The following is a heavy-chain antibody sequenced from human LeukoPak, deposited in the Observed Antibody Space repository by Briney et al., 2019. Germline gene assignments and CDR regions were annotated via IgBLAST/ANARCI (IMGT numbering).Heavy chain of an antibody. J-gene: IGHJ6*03. CDR3: AKYGVGATTGYYYMGV. CDR1: GFTVSRNY. V-gene: IGHV3-53*01. CDR2: IYSGGST. Sequence: TRGSLRLSCAASGFTVSRNYMSWVRQAPGKGLEWGSGIYSGGSTYYADSVGGRFTSSRDNAKNTLYLQMTSQRAEDTAVYDCAKYGVGATTGYYYMGVWGKGTTGTVSS. D-gene: IGHD1-26*01.